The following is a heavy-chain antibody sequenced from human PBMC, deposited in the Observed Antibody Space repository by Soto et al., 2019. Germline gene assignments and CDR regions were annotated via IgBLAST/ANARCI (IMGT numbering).Heavy chain of an antibody. V-gene: IGHV3-23*01. CDR3: AKWHGYCDY. CDR2: VSGGSGVT. J-gene: IGHJ4*02. Sequence: EVQLLESGGGLVQPGGSLRLSCAVSGFSFSTYGVTWVRQAPGKGLEWVSGVSGGSGVTHYADSVKGRFTLTGDNSKNTVYLQMNSLRVDDTSVYYCAKWHGYCDYWGKGTLVTVSS. CDR1: GFSFSTYG.